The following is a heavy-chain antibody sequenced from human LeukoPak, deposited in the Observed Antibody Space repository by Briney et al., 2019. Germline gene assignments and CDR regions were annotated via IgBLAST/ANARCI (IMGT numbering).Heavy chain of an antibody. Sequence: SETLSLTCTVSGGSISSYYWSWLRQPPGKGLEWIGYIYYSGSTNYNPSLKSRVTISVDTSKNQFSLKLSSVTAADTAVYYCARDSDWFDPWGQGTLVTVSS. V-gene: IGHV4-59*01. CDR3: ARDSDWFDP. D-gene: IGHD3-10*01. J-gene: IGHJ5*02. CDR1: GGSISSYY. CDR2: IYYSGST.